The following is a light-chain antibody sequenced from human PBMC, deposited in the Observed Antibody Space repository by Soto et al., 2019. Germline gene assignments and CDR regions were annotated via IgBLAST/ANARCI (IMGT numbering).Light chain of an antibody. CDR3: QNYNSAPIT. CDR1: QGINIY. J-gene: IGKJ5*01. CDR2: GAS. V-gene: IGKV1-27*01. Sequence: DIHMTQSPSSLSASGGDRXXXXXXASQGINIYLAWYQQAAGKVPKHLIYGASKLQSGVPSRFRGGGSGTNFTLTISSLQPEDVGTYYCQNYNSAPITFGQGTRLEI.